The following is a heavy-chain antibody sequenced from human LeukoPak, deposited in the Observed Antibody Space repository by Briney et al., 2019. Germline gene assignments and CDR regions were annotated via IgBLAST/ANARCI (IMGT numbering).Heavy chain of an antibody. V-gene: IGHV3-73*01. J-gene: IGHJ4*02. Sequence: GGSLRLSCAASGFTFSNAWMSWVRQAPGKGLEWVGRIGSKANSYATAYAASVKGRFTISRDDSKNTAYLQMNSLKTEDTAVYYCTRPPDDYGDYGVFDYWGQGTLVTVSS. CDR2: IGSKANSYAT. CDR3: TRPPDDYGDYGVFDY. CDR1: GFTFSNAW. D-gene: IGHD4-17*01.